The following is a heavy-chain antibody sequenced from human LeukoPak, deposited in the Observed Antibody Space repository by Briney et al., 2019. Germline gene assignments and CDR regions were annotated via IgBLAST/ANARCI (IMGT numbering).Heavy chain of an antibody. CDR2: ISGGGGRT. CDR1: GFTFSNYA. V-gene: IGHV3-23*01. D-gene: IGHD1-26*01. Sequence: GGSLRLSCAASGFTFSNYAMSWVRQAPGKGLEWVSVISGGGGRTYYADSVKGRFTISRDNSKNTLYLQMNSLRAEDTAVYYCAKTPIVGATKGGLDYWGQGTLVTVSS. CDR3: AKTPIVGATKGGLDY. J-gene: IGHJ4*02.